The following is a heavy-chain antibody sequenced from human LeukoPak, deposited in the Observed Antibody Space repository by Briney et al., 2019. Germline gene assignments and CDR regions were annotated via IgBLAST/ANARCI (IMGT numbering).Heavy chain of an antibody. CDR3: ARWRPIILGPKTQGGFDS. Sequence: PSETLPLTCTVSGGSISSSYWSYIRQPAGKGLEWIGRIYTIGSTNYNPSLKSRVTMSVDTSKNQFSMNLSSVTAEDTAVFYCARWRPIILGPKTQGGFDSWGQGTMVTVSS. CDR2: IYTIGST. V-gene: IGHV4-4*07. D-gene: IGHD2-8*02. CDR1: GGSISSSY. J-gene: IGHJ4*02.